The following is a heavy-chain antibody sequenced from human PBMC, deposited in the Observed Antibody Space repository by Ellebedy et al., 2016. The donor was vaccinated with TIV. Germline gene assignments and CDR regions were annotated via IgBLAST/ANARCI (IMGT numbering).Heavy chain of an antibody. J-gene: IGHJ5*02. D-gene: IGHD1-26*01. V-gene: IGHV3-74*01. CDR3: ARDSGSYSTLDA. CDR2: SDSDGRTT. CDR1: GFSFRAYW. Sequence: GESLKISCAASGFSFRAYWMHWVRQAPGKGLVWVSHSDSDGRTTTYAAPVKGRFTISRDNARNKMYLQMNDLRVEDTGMYYCARDSGSYSTLDAWGQGTLVTVSS.